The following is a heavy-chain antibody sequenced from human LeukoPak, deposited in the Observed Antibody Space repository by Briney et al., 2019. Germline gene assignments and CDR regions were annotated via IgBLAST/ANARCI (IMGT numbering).Heavy chain of an antibody. CDR2: IYSGGST. Sequence: PGGSLRLSCAASGFTVSSNYMSWVRQAPGKALEWVSVIYSGGSTYYADSVKGRFTISRDNSKSTLYLQMNSLRAEDTAVYYCARDPGLMDVRGAFDIWGQGTMVTVSS. V-gene: IGHV3-53*01. D-gene: IGHD2-8*01. J-gene: IGHJ3*02. CDR1: GFTVSSNY. CDR3: ARDPGLMDVRGAFDI.